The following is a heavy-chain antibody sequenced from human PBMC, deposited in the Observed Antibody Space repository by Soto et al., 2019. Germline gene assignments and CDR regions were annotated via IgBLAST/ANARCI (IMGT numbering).Heavy chain of an antibody. V-gene: IGHV3-64*02. J-gene: IGHJ4*02. CDR1: GFTFSNYA. CDR3: ARGPSTVAPWLDY. D-gene: IGHD4-17*01. Sequence: EVQLVESGEGLVQPGGSLRLSCAASGFTFSNYAMHWVRQAPGKGLEYVSAISDNGGTTYYADSVKGRFTISRDNSKNTLFIQMGSLRAEALVVYYCARGPSTVAPWLDYWGQGPWSPSPQ. CDR2: ISDNGGTT.